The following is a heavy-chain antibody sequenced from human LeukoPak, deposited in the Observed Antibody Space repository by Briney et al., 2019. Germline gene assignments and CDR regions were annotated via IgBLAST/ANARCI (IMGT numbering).Heavy chain of an antibody. D-gene: IGHD4-23*01. V-gene: IGHV3-53*01. CDR3: ARVGGGLSYYYYMDA. Sequence: GGSLRLSCTVSGFTVSSNSMSWVRQAPGKGLEWVSFIYSDNTHYSDSVKGRFTISRDNSKNTLYLQMNSLRAEDTALYYCARVGGGLSYYYYMDAWGKGATVTVSS. CDR1: GFTVSSNS. J-gene: IGHJ6*03. CDR2: IYSDNT.